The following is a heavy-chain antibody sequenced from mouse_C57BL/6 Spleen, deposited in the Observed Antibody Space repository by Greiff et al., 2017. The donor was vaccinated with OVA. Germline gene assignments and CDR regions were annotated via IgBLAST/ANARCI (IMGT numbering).Heavy chain of an antibody. D-gene: IGHD2-1*01. Sequence: VQLQQSGPELVKPGASVKISCKASGYSFTDYYMNWVKQSHGKSLEWIGVINPNYGTTSYNQKFKGKATLTVDQSSSTAYMQLNSLTSEDSAVGYCAGVGGNCGFAYWGQGTLVTVSA. CDR1: GYSFTDYY. V-gene: IGHV1-39*01. CDR2: INPNYGTT. J-gene: IGHJ3*01. CDR3: AGVGGNCGFAY.